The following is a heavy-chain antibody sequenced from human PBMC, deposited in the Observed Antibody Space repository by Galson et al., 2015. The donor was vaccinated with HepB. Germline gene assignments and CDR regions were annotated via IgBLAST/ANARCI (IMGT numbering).Heavy chain of an antibody. CDR1: GFTFSSYA. CDR3: ATLSRDIVVVPAA. Sequence: SLRLSCAASGFTFSSYAMSWVRQAPGKGLEWVSAISGSGGSTYYADSVKGRFTISRDNSKNTLYLQMNSLRAEDTAVYYCATLSRDIVVVPAAWGQGTLVTVSS. V-gene: IGHV3-23*01. CDR2: ISGSGGST. D-gene: IGHD2-2*01. J-gene: IGHJ5*02.